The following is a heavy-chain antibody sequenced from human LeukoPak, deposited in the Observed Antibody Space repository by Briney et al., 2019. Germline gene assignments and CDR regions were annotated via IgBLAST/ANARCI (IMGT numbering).Heavy chain of an antibody. CDR3: ATGNYADYSDY. V-gene: IGHV5-51*01. J-gene: IGHJ4*02. Sequence: GKSLKISCKGSGYRFTNYWIGWVRQMPGKGLEWMGIIYFGDSDTRYSPSFQGQVTISADKSISTAYLQWSSLKASDTAMYYCATGNYADYSDYWGQGTLVTVSS. CDR1: GYRFTNYW. D-gene: IGHD3-16*01. CDR2: IYFGDSDT.